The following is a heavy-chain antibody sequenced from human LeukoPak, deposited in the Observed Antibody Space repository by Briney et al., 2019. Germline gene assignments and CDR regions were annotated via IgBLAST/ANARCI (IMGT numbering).Heavy chain of an antibody. Sequence: ASVKVSCKASGYTFTSYDINWVRQATGQGLEWRGWMNPNSGNTGYAQKFQGRVTMTRNTPISTAYMELSSLRSEDTAVYYCARGPGRKWELLNYFDYWGQGTLVTVSS. CDR3: ARGPGRKWELLNYFDY. CDR2: MNPNSGNT. D-gene: IGHD1-26*01. V-gene: IGHV1-8*01. CDR1: GYTFTSYD. J-gene: IGHJ4*02.